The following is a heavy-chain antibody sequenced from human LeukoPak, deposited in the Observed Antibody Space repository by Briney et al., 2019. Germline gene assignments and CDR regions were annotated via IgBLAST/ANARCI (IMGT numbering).Heavy chain of an antibody. D-gene: IGHD6-19*01. CDR2: IYWDDDK. CDR3: AHSMDGAVTGTLHY. Sequence: ESGPTLVKPTQTLTLTCTFSGFSLSTIGVGVGWIRQPPGKALEWLALIYWDDDKRYSPSLKSRLTITKDTSKNQVVLTMTNMDPVDTATYYCAHSMDGAVTGTLHYWGQGTLVTVSS. V-gene: IGHV2-5*02. J-gene: IGHJ4*02. CDR1: GFSLSTIGVG.